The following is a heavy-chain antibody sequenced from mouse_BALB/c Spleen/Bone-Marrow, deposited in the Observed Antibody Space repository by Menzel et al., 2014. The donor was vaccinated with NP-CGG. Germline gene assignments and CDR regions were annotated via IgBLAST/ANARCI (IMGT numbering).Heavy chain of an antibody. CDR3: ARFPMDY. CDR1: GFTFTDYY. Sequence: EVKLMESGGGLVQPGGSLRLSCTTSGFTFTDYYMSWVRQPPGKALEWLAFIRNKAYGCTTEYSASVRGRFTISRDNSQSILYLQMNTLRAEDSATYYCARFPMDYWGQGTSVTVSS. CDR2: IRNKAYGCTT. J-gene: IGHJ4*01. V-gene: IGHV7-3*02.